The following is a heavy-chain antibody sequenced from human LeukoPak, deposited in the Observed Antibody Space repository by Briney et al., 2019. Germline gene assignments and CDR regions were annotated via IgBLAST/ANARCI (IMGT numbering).Heavy chain of an antibody. V-gene: IGHV4-39*01. D-gene: IGHD6-19*01. CDR1: GGPIRSSPYY. CDR2: IYYSGST. Sequence: PSETLSLTCSVSGGPIRSSPYYWGWIRQSPGKGLEWIGNIYYSGSTHYNPSLKSRLTISVDTSKNLFSLKLTSVTAADTAIYYCARQWYSSGWYGDWGQGILVTVSS. CDR3: ARQWYSSGWYGD. J-gene: IGHJ4*02.